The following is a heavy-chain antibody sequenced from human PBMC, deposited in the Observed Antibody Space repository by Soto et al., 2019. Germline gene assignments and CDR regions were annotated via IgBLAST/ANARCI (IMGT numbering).Heavy chain of an antibody. CDR2: ISGYGSNQ. Sequence: GGSLRLSCAASGFTFSGYALHWVRQAPGKGLEWVAVISGYGSNQYYADSVKGRFTISRDDSKNTAYLQMNSLKTEDTAVYYCTSRYCISNSCYVDYYYGLDVWGQGTTVTVSS. CDR1: GFTFSGYA. D-gene: IGHD2-2*01. J-gene: IGHJ6*02. V-gene: IGHV3-30-3*01. CDR3: TSRYCISNSCYVDYYYGLDV.